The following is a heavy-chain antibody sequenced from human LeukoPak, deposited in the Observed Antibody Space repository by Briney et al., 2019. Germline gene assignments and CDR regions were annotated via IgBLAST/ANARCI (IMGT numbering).Heavy chain of an antibody. D-gene: IGHD2-21*02. J-gene: IGHJ5*02. CDR2: INPSDVNT. CDR3: ARGGSCNSASGGDCSHLLIA. CDR1: GYTFTSYS. V-gene: IGHV1-46*01. Sequence: ASVKVSCKASGYTFTSYSMHWVRQAPGQGLEWMGIINPSDVNTNYSQKFQGRVTMTRDTSTSTVYMELSSLRSEDTAIYYCARGGSCNSASGGDCSHLLIAWGQGTLVTVSS.